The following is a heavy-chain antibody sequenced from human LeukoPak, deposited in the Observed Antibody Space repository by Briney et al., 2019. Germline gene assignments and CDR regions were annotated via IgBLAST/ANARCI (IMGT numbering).Heavy chain of an antibody. D-gene: IGHD3-10*01. CDR2: INPSGGST. CDR3: AVYGSGIH. J-gene: IGHJ4*02. V-gene: IGHV1-46*01. Sequence: ASVKVSCKASGYTFTGYYMHWVRQAPGQGLEWMGIINPSGGSTSYAQKFQGRVTMTRDMSTSTACMELRSLRSDDTAVYYCAVYGSGIHWGQGTLVTVSS. CDR1: GYTFTGYY.